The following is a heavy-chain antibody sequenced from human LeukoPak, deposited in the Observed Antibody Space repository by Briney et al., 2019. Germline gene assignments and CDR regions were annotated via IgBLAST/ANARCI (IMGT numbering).Heavy chain of an antibody. CDR1: GFTFSSYS. D-gene: IGHD6-13*01. Sequence: NAGGSLRLSCAASGFTFSSYSMNWVRQAPGKGLEWVSSISSSSSYIYYADSVKGRFTIPRDNAKNSLYLQMNSLRAEDTAVYYCARERTIAAAGTNRYYYGMDVWGQGTTVTVSS. CDR3: ARERTIAAAGTNRYYYGMDV. J-gene: IGHJ6*02. V-gene: IGHV3-21*01. CDR2: ISSSSSYI.